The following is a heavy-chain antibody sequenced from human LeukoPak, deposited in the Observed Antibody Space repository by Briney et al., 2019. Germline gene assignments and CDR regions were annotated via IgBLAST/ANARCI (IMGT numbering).Heavy chain of an antibody. CDR3: ARGPRIGYYYYDSSGYYFHAFDI. CDR2: INHSGST. J-gene: IGHJ3*02. D-gene: IGHD3-22*01. CDR1: GGSISSSSYY. Sequence: SETLSLTCTVSGGSISSSSYYWSWIRQPPGKGLEWIGEINHSGSTNYNPSLKSRVTISVDTSKNQFSLKLSSVTAADTAVYYCARGPRIGYYYYDSSGYYFHAFDIWGQGTMVTVSS. V-gene: IGHV4-39*07.